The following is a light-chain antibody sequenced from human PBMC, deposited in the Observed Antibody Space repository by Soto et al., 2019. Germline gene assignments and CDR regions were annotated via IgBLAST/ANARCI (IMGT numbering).Light chain of an antibody. CDR1: QGISNW. CDR2: SAS. V-gene: IGKV1D-12*01. CDR3: QQTHSFPIT. Sequence: DIQMTQSPSSVSASVGDRVTITCRASQGISNWLAWYRQKPGKAPDLLISSASSLQSGVPSRFSGSGSGTDFTLTISSLQPEDFAIYYCQQTHSFPITFGQGTKVDIK. J-gene: IGKJ1*01.